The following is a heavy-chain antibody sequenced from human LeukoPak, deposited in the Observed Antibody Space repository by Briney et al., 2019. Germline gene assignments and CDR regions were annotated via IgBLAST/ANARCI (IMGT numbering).Heavy chain of an antibody. J-gene: IGHJ6*02. CDR2: ISSSSSYI. CDR3: ARDDIVVVPAAMGAIYYGMDV. V-gene: IGHV3-21*01. D-gene: IGHD2-2*01. Sequence: PGGSLRLSCAASGFTFRNYWMGWVRQAPGKGLEWVSSISSSSSYIYYADSVKGRFTISRDNAKNSLYLQMNSLRAEDTAVYYCARDDIVVVPAAMGAIYYGMDVWGQGTTVTVSS. CDR1: GFTFRNYW.